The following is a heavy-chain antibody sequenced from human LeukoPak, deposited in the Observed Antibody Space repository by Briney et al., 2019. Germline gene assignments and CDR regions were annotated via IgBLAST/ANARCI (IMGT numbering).Heavy chain of an antibody. CDR1: GFTFSSYS. Sequence: GGSLRLSCAASGFTFSSYSMNWVRQAPGKGLEWVSSISSSSSYIYYADSVKGRFTISRDNAKNSLYLQMNSLRAEDTAVYYCARDGMGSYPDYYYYGMDVWGQGTTVTVSS. CDR2: ISSSSSYI. J-gene: IGHJ6*02. CDR3: ARDGMGSYPDYYYYGMDV. D-gene: IGHD1-26*01. V-gene: IGHV3-21*01.